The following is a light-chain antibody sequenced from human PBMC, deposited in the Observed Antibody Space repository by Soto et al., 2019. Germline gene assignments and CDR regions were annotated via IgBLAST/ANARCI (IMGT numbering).Light chain of an antibody. CDR3: QQYNDWPPLT. V-gene: IGKV3-15*01. J-gene: IGKJ4*01. CDR1: QSVSSN. CDR2: GSS. Sequence: EIVMTDAPSTLSVSPLERATLSFRSIQSVSSNLSCYQQKPGQAPRLLIYGSSTRATGIPARFSGSGSGTEFTLTISSLQSEDFAVYYCQQYNDWPPLTFGGGTKVDI.